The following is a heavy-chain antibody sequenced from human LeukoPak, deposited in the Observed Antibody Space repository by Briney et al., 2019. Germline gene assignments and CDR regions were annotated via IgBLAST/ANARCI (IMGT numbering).Heavy chain of an antibody. V-gene: IGHV3-48*03. CDR1: GFTFSSYE. D-gene: IGHD6-19*01. CDR3: ARDDPRIAVEVGDY. Sequence: GGSLRLSCAAPGFTFSSYEMNWVRQSPGKGLEWVAYINSRGTTIYYADSVKGRFTISRDNVKNSLYLQMNSLRAEDSAVYYCARDDPRIAVEVGDYWGQGTLVTVSS. CDR2: INSRGTTI. J-gene: IGHJ4*02.